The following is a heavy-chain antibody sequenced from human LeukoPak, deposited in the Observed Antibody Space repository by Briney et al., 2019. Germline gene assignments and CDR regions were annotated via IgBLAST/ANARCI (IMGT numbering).Heavy chain of an antibody. J-gene: IGHJ4*02. CDR3: ARVVRSIAAADYYFDY. V-gene: IGHV1-3*01. Sequence: GASVKVSCKASGYTLTSLDINWVRQAPGQRLEWMGWINAGNGNTKYSQKFQGRVTITRDTSASTAYMELSSLRSEDTAVYYCARVVRSIAAADYYFDYWGQGTLVTVSS. CDR1: GYTLTSLD. D-gene: IGHD6-13*01. CDR2: INAGNGNT.